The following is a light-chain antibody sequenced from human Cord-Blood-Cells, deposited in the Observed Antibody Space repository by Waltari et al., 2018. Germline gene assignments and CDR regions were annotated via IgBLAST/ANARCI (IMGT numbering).Light chain of an antibody. V-gene: IGLV2-14*01. CDR2: DVS. CDR3: SSYTSSSTLYV. CDR1: SSDVGGYNY. J-gene: IGLJ1*01. Sequence: QSALTQPASVSGSPGQSITISCTGTSSDVGGYNYVSWYQQHPGKAPKLMIYDVSNRPSVISNRFPGSKSGNTASLTSSGLQAEDEADYYCSSYTSSSTLYVLGTGTKVTVL.